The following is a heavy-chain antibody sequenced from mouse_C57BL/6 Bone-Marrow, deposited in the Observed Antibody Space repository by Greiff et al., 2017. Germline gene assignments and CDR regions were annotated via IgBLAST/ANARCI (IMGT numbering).Heavy chain of an antibody. CDR1: GFNIKDDY. V-gene: IGHV14-4*01. D-gene: IGHD2-2*01. CDR2: IDPENGDT. Sequence: EVMLVESGAELVRPGASVKLSCTASGFNIKDDYMHWVKQRPEQGLEWIGWIDPENGDTEYASKFQGKATITADTSSNTAYLQLSSLTSEDTAVYYCTRGYDFYAMDYWGQGTSVTVSS. J-gene: IGHJ4*01. CDR3: TRGYDFYAMDY.